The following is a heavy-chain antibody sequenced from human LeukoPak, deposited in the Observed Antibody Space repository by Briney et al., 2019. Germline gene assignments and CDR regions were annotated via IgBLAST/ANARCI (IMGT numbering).Heavy chain of an antibody. Sequence: GGSLRLSCAVSGFTVSSNYMTWVRRAPGKGLEWLSVIYRGGITYYADSVKGRFTVSRDNSKNTLYLQMNSLRVEDTAVYYCVKDQKNMIRGTPDYWGQGTLITVSS. CDR1: GFTVSSNY. J-gene: IGHJ4*02. D-gene: IGHD3-10*01. V-gene: IGHV3-53*01. CDR2: IYRGGIT. CDR3: VKDQKNMIRGTPDY.